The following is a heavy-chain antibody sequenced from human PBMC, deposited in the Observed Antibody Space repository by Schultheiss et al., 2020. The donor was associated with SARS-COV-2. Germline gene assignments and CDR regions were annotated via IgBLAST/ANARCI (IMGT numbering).Heavy chain of an antibody. CDR3: ARLRHDILTVKVRGYFDY. D-gene: IGHD3-9*01. V-gene: IGHV4-31*11. J-gene: IGHJ4*02. CDR1: GVSINTGFFY. CDR2: IFYIGST. Sequence: SETLSLTCDVSGVSINTGFFYWNWIRQSPGKGLEWIGYIFYIGSTYYNPSLKSRVTISVDTSRNQFSLKLSSVTAADTAVYYCARLRHDILTVKVRGYFDYWGQGTLVTVSS.